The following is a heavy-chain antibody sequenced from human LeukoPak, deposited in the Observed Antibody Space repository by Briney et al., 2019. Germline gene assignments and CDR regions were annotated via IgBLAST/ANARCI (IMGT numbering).Heavy chain of an antibody. CDR3: AKGGRYTEYFQH. Sequence: GGSLRLSCAASGFTFTNYVMRWARQAPEKGLECVSVISGSGSRANYADSVKGRFTISRDNSKNTVYMQMNSLRTEDTAIYYCAKGGRYTEYFQHWGQGTLVTVSS. CDR1: GFTFTNYV. J-gene: IGHJ1*01. V-gene: IGHV3-23*01. D-gene: IGHD1-1*01. CDR2: ISGSGSRA.